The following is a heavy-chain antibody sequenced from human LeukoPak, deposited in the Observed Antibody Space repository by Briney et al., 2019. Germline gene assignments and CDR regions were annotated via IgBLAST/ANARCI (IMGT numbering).Heavy chain of an antibody. CDR3: ARDNTWYFDF. Sequence: ASVKVSCTASGYTFSSYAISWVRQAPGQGLEWMGWISPYNGNTNSAQKFQGRVTMTTDTSTSAAYMELRSLRSDDTAVYYCARDNTWYFDFWGRGTLVTVSS. V-gene: IGHV1-18*01. J-gene: IGHJ2*01. CDR2: ISPYNGNT. D-gene: IGHD2/OR15-2a*01. CDR1: GYTFSSYA.